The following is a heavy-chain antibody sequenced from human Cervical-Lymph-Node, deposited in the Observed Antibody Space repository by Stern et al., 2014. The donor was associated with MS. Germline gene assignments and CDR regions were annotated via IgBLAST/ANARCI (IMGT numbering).Heavy chain of an antibody. Sequence: QVTLKESGPTLVKPTQTVTLTCTLSGFSVTTAGVGVGWIRQPPGKALEWLVLIYWDDDKLYSPSLKNRLTITKDTSKNQVVLTMTNVDPMDRATYYCAHSRVKYCRGGTCYSSLFDYWGQGTLVTVSS. D-gene: IGHD2-15*01. CDR1: GFSVTTAGVG. CDR2: IYWDDDK. CDR3: AHSRVKYCRGGTCYSSLFDY. J-gene: IGHJ4*02. V-gene: IGHV2-5*02.